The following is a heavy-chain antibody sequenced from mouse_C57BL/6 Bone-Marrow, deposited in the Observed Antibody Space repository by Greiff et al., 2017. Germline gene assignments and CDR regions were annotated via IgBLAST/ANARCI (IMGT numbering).Heavy chain of an antibody. CDR1: GYTFTDYN. D-gene: IGHD2-3*01. CDR2: INPNNGGT. J-gene: IGHJ3*01. V-gene: IGHV1-18*01. Sequence: EVQLQQSGAELARPGASVKIPCTASGYTFTDYNMDWVKQTHGKSLEWIGDINPNNGGTIYNQKFKGKATLTVDKSSSTDYMELRSLTSEDTAVDYCAREVYDGYYGWFAYWGQGTLVTVSA. CDR3: AREVYDGYYGWFAY.